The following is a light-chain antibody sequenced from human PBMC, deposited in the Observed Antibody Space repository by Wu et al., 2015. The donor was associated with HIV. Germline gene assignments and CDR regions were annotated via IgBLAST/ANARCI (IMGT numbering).Light chain of an antibody. J-gene: IGKJ5*01. CDR2: GVY. V-gene: IGKV3-20*01. Sequence: EIVMTQSPVTLSVSPGERATLSCRASQSISNNLAWYQHQPGQAPRLLIYGVYKRATGIPDRFSGSGSGTDFTLTISRLEPEDFAVYYCQQFGGSPPITFGQGTRLEIK. CDR3: QQFGGSPPIT. CDR1: QSISNN.